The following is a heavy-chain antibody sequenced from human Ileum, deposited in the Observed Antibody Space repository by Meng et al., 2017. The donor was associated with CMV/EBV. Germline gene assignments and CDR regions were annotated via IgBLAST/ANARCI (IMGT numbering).Heavy chain of an antibody. J-gene: IGHJ3*02. CDR1: GFTFSSYS. CDR3: VRGYHCSSTSCFVDDVSFDI. CDR2: ISGISGYI. D-gene: IGHD2-2*01. V-gene: IGHV3-21*01. Sequence: GGSLRLSCAGSGFTFSSYSINWVRQAPGKGLEWVSSISGISGYIYYADSMKGRFTISRDNARNSVYLEMNSLRAEDTAVYHCVRGYHCSSTSCFVDDVSFDIWGQGTVDTVSS.